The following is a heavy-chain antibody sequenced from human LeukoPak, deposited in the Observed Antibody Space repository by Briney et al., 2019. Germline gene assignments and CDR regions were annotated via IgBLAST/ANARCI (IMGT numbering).Heavy chain of an antibody. Sequence: ASVKVSCKASGGTFSSYAINWVRQATGQGLEWMGWMNPNSGNTGYAQKFQGRVTMTRNTSISTAYMELSSLRSEDTAVYYCARSGYSSGWYVNWGQGTLVTVSS. D-gene: IGHD6-19*01. CDR3: ARSGYSSGWYVN. CDR2: MNPNSGNT. V-gene: IGHV1-8*02. CDR1: GGTFSSYA. J-gene: IGHJ4*02.